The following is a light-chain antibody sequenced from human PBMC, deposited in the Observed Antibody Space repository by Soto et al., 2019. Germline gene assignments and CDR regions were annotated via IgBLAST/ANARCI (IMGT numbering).Light chain of an antibody. CDR1: QSINRY. Sequence: EIVMTQSPASLSVSPRETATLSCRASQSINRYLAWYQQKPGQAPRLLIYGASSRATGIPDRFSGSGSGTDFTLTISRLEPEDFAVYYCHQYDSWTFGQGTKVDIK. CDR3: HQYDSWT. J-gene: IGKJ1*01. CDR2: GAS. V-gene: IGKV3-20*01.